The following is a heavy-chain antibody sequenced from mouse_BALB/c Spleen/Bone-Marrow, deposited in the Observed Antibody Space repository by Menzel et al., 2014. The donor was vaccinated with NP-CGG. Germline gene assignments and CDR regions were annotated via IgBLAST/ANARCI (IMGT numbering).Heavy chain of an antibody. Sequence: EVQLVESGGGLVKPGGSLKLSCAASGFTFSSYGMSWVRQTPEKRLEWGAAISGGGSYTYYPDSVKGRFTISRDNAKNNLYLQMSSLRSEDTAVYYCARGHYRYDAYAMDYWGQGTSVTVSS. J-gene: IGHJ4*01. CDR3: ARGHYRYDAYAMDY. CDR1: GFTFSSYG. D-gene: IGHD2-14*01. V-gene: IGHV5-9-2*01. CDR2: ISGGGSYT.